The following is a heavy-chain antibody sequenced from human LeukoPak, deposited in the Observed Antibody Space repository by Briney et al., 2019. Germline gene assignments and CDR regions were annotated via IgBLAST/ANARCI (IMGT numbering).Heavy chain of an antibody. CDR2: IRSSSSYI. D-gene: IGHD3-9*01. CDR3: ARVSYDILTGYSYIDY. CDR1: GFTFSSYS. J-gene: IGHJ4*02. V-gene: IGHV3-21*01. Sequence: GGSLRLSCAATGFTFSSYSMNWVRQAPGKGLEWVSSIRSSSSYIYYADSVKGRFTISRDNAKNSLYLQMNSLRAEDTAVYYCARVSYDILTGYSYIDYWGQGTLVTVSS.